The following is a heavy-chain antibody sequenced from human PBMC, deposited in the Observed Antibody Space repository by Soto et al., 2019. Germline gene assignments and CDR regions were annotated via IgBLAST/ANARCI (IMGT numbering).Heavy chain of an antibody. D-gene: IGHD3-16*02. Sequence: SLRLSCAASGFTFSSYGMHWVRQAPGKGLEWVAVIWYDGSNKYYADSVKGRFTISRDNSKNTLYLQMNSQRAEDTAVYYCARSGTYVWGSYRYPQFDYWGQGTLVTVSS. CDR3: ARSGTYVWGSYRYPQFDY. J-gene: IGHJ4*02. CDR2: IWYDGSNK. CDR1: GFTFSSYG. V-gene: IGHV3-33*01.